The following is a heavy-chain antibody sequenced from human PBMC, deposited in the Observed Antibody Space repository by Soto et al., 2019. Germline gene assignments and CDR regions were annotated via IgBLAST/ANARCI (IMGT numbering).Heavy chain of an antibody. CDR2: INHGGGEK. CDR1: GFSFSDYW. Sequence: EVQVVESGGGLVQPGGSLRLSCAASGFSFSDYWMAWVRQAPGKGLEWVANINHGGGEKHYVDSVPGRFTISRDNDKNALYLEMQRPRAEDAAGFCWGRSVNGFDPWGQGTLVTFSA. D-gene: IGHD3-3*01. V-gene: IGHV3-7*05. J-gene: IGHJ5*02. CDR3: GRSVNGFDP.